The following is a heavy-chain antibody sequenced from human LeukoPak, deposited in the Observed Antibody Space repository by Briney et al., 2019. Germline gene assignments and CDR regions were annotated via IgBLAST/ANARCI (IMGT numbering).Heavy chain of an antibody. CDR1: GGSISSYY. J-gene: IGHJ6*02. V-gene: IGHV4-59*01. D-gene: IGHD3-3*01. CDR2: IYYGGST. CDR3: ARADFWSAQSTNGMDV. Sequence: SETLSLTCTVSGGSISSYYWSWIREPPGKGLEWIGYIYYGGSTNYNPSLKSRVTISVDTSKNQFSLKLSSVTAADTAVYYCARADFWSAQSTNGMDVWGQGTTVTVSS.